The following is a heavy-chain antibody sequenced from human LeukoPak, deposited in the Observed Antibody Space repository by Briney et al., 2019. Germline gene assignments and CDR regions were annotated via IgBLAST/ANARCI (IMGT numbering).Heavy chain of an antibody. J-gene: IGHJ4*02. D-gene: IGHD6-19*01. CDR1: GYSFTSYW. CDR2: INPGDSDT. Sequence: GESQKISCKGSGYSFTSYWIGWVRQMPGKGLEWMGIINPGDSDTTYSPSFQGQVTISADKSISTAYLQWTSLKASDTAMYYCARQYLSGHTDYWGQGTLVTVSS. V-gene: IGHV5-51*01. CDR3: ARQYLSGHTDY.